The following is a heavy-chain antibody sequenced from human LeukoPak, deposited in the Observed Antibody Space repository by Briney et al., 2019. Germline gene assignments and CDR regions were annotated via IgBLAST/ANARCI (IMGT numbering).Heavy chain of an antibody. V-gene: IGHV4-59*01. CDR1: GGSISSYY. CDR2: IYYSGST. J-gene: IGHJ4*02. Sequence: SETLSLTCTVSGGSISSYYWSWIRQPPGKGLEWNGYIYYSGSTNYNPSLKSRVTISVDTSKTQFSLKLSSVTAADTAVYYCARGENRAAFDYWGQGTLVTVSS. D-gene: IGHD6-25*01. CDR3: ARGENRAAFDY.